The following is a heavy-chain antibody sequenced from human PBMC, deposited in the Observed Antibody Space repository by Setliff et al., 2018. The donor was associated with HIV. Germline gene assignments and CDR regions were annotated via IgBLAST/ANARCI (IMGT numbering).Heavy chain of an antibody. CDR3: ARDMEDFGVLPSAPFDP. CDR1: GGSIRNYY. J-gene: IGHJ5*02. Sequence: SETLSLTCTVSGGSIRNYYWSWIRQSAGKGLEWIGRVHKSGSTDYNPSLKGRVTMSVDTSKNQFFLKLTSMTAADTAIYYCARDMEDFGVLPSAPFDPWGRGTLVTVS. D-gene: IGHD2-2*01. V-gene: IGHV4-4*07. CDR2: VHKSGST.